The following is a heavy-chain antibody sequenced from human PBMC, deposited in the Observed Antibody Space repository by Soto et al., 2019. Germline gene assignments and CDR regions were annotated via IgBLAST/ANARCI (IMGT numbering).Heavy chain of an antibody. Sequence: GPSVKVSCKASGYTFTIHDIHWVRQAPGQGLEWMAGLNPHSGKAAYAQRFQGRLTMTGNASTSTAYMELSGLRSEDTAMYYCARVSSIAARRSYDSWGQGTLVTVSS. J-gene: IGHJ4*02. CDR3: ARVSSIAARRSYDS. V-gene: IGHV1-8*01. CDR2: LNPHSGKA. D-gene: IGHD6-6*01. CDR1: GYTFTIHD.